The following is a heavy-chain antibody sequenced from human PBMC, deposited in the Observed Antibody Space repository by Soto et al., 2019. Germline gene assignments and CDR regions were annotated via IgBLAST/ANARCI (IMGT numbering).Heavy chain of an antibody. D-gene: IGHD1-7*01. CDR2: IKQDGSEK. CDR1: GFTFSSYW. J-gene: IGHJ6*02. CDR3: ARATGTPYYYGMDV. Sequence: GGSLRLSCAASGFTFSSYWMSWVRQAPGKGLEWVANIKQDGSEKYYVDSVKGRFTISRDNAKNSLYLQMSSLRSEDTAVYYCARATGTPYYYGMDVWGQGTTVTVSS. V-gene: IGHV3-7*03.